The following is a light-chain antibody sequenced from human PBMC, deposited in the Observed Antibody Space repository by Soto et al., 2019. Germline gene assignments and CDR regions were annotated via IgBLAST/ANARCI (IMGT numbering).Light chain of an antibody. CDR2: KAS. CDR3: QQYNSYPFT. Sequence: EIQMTQSPSTLSASVGDRVTITCRASQSISSSLAWYQQKPGQAPKLLIYKASSLESGVPARFSGSGSGTEFTLTISSLQPDDFAAYYCQQYNSYPFTFGQGTKVEIK. CDR1: QSISSS. J-gene: IGKJ2*01. V-gene: IGKV1-5*03.